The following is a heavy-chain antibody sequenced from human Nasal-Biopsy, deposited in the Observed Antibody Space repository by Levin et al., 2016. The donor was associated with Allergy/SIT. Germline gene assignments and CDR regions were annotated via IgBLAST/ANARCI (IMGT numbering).Heavy chain of an antibody. V-gene: IGHV4-34*01. J-gene: IGHJ4*02. D-gene: IGHD3-16*01. Sequence: SETLSLTCAVYGGSFSGYYWSWIRQPPGKGLEWIGEIDPSGITNYNPSLKSRVTLSVDTSKNQFSLKLISVIAADTAVYYCARVSRGSSQWPDDYWSQGTLVTVSS. CDR3: ARVSRGSSQWPDDY. CDR2: IDPSGIT. CDR1: GGSFSGYY.